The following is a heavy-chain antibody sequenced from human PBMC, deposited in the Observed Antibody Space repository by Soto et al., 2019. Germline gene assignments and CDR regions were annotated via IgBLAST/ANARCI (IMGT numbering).Heavy chain of an antibody. CDR2: MSHSGGT. Sequence: QVQLQQWGAGLLKPSETLSLTCAVYGGFVTSGSYYWSWIRQPPGKGLEWIGEMSHSGGTHFNPSLKSRVTLSVDTSKNQFTLKMRAVTAADTALYYCARVERWTATTVVDAFDIWGPGTLVTVSS. CDR3: ARVERWTATTVVDAFDI. J-gene: IGHJ3*02. CDR1: GGFVTSGSYY. D-gene: IGHD1-1*01. V-gene: IGHV4-34*01.